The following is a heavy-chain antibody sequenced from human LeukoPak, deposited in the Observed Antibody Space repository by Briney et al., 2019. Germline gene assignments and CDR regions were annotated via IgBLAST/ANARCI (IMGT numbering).Heavy chain of an antibody. D-gene: IGHD3-10*01. CDR2: SSFDESNK. Sequence: GGSLRLSCAASGFNFSRYAMYWVRQAPGKGLEWVAISSFDESNKYYRDSVKGRFTISKDNSKDTLYLQMNNLKTEDTAVYYCAKDNAYYYADYWGQGTLVTVSS. V-gene: IGHV3-30*18. J-gene: IGHJ4*02. CDR1: GFNFSRYA. CDR3: AKDNAYYYADY.